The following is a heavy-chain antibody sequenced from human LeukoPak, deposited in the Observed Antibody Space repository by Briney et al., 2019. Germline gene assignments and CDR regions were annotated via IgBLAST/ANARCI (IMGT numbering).Heavy chain of an antibody. CDR1: GGSFSGYY. V-gene: IGHV4-34*01. CDR2: INHSGST. J-gene: IGHJ4*02. D-gene: IGHD3-10*01. CDR3: ARGRVLWFGELYYFDY. Sequence: SETLSLTCAVYGGSFSGYYWSWIRQPPGKGLEWIGEINHSGSTNYNPSLKSRVTISVDTSKNQFSLKLSSVTAADTAVYYCARGRVLWFGELYYFDYWGQGTLVTVSP.